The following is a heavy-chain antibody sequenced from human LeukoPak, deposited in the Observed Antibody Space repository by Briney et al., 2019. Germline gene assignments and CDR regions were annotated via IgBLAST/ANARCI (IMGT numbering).Heavy chain of an antibody. D-gene: IGHD3-16*02. J-gene: IGHJ4*02. CDR3: ARHRTASDY. CDR2: ITTGSTYI. V-gene: IGHV3-21*01. CDR1: AFTFSDYT. Sequence: GGSLRLSCSASAFTFSDYTMIWVRQAPGKGLEWVSCITTGSTYIYYADSVKGRFTISRDNAKNSLYLQMASLRAEDTAVYYCARHRTASDYWGQGTLVTVSS.